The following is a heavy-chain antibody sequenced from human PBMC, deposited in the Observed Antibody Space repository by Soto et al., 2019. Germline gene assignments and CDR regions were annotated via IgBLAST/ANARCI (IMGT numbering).Heavy chain of an antibody. D-gene: IGHD6-19*01. CDR1: GFTFSSYA. CDR3: ARSSSGWVDAFDI. V-gene: IGHV3-30-3*01. J-gene: IGHJ3*02. Sequence: QVQLVESGGGVVQPGRSLRLSCAASGFTFSSYAMHWVRQAPGKGLEWVAVISYDGSNKYYADSVKGRFTISRDNSKNTLYLQMNSLRAEDTAVYYCARSSSGWVDAFDIWGQGTMVTVSS. CDR2: ISYDGSNK.